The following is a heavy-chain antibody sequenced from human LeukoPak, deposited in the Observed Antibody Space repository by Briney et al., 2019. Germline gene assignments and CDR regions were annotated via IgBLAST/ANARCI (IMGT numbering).Heavy chain of an antibody. CDR2: IRDDGSNK. V-gene: IGHV3-30*02. J-gene: IGHJ4*02. CDR3: AKDRSNSWAFDY. Sequence: GESLRLSCAASGFTFRNYGMHWVRQAPGKGLEWVAFIRDDGSNKYYADSVKGRFTISRDNSKDTLYLQMNSLRAEDTAVYYCAKDRSNSWAFDYWGQGTLVTVSS. CDR1: GFTFRNYG. D-gene: IGHD6-13*01.